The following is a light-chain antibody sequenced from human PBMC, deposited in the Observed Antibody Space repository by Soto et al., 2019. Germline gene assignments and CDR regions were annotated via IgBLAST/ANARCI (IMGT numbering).Light chain of an antibody. Sequence: DVVMTQSPLSLPVTLGQPASISCRSSHSVLYSDGNTYLNWFQQRPGQSPRRLVSKVSNRDSGVPDRLSGSGADTDFTLKISRVEADDVVVYYCMQVTQWPHTFCQGTKLEIK. V-gene: IGKV2-30*01. J-gene: IGKJ2*01. CDR2: KVS. CDR1: HSVLYSDGNTY. CDR3: MQVTQWPHT.